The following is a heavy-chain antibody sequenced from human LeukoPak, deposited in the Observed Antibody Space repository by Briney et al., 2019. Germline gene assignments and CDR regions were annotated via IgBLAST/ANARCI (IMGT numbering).Heavy chain of an antibody. J-gene: IGHJ4*02. V-gene: IGHV4-59*01. D-gene: IGHD6-19*01. Sequence: SETLSLTCTVSGASISSWYWSWIRQPPGKGLEWIGYIYGSGNTNYNPSLKSRVTMSIDTSKDQFSLKLTSVTAADTATYYCARETSLAGFASGLGFNYWGQGILVTVSS. CDR3: ARETSLAGFASGLGFNY. CDR2: IYGSGNT. CDR1: GASISSWY.